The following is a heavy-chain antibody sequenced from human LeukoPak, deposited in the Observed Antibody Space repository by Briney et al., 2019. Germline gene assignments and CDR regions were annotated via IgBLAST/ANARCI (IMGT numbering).Heavy chain of an antibody. CDR3: ARQEAISYYYYMDV. J-gene: IGHJ6*03. Sequence: PGGSLRLSCAASGFTFSSYEMNWVRQAPGKGLEWVSYISSSGSTIYYADSVKGRFTISRDNAKNSLYLQMNSLRAEDTAVYYCARQEAISYYYYMDVWGKGTTVTVSS. CDR2: ISSSGSTI. V-gene: IGHV3-48*03. CDR1: GFTFSSYE.